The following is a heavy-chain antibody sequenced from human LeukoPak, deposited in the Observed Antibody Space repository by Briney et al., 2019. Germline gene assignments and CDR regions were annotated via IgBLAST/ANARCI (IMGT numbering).Heavy chain of an antibody. CDR1: GLTFSTYW. Sequence: GGSLRLSCAASGLTFSTYWMRWVRHVPGKGLVWVSRFVGVGSNTRYGDSGKGRFTICRDHAENPPDRQVDSLMTEQPAVYYRARDPSYTSGYFDDWGQGTPVIVSS. CDR3: ARDPSYTSGYFDD. CDR2: FVGVGSNT. V-gene: IGHV3-74*01. D-gene: IGHD6-19*01. J-gene: IGHJ4*02.